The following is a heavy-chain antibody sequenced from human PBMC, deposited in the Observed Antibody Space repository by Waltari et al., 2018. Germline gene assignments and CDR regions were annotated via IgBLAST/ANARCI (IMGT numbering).Heavy chain of an antibody. CDR1: GDTFSRYG. J-gene: IGHJ4*02. V-gene: IGHV1-69*01. CDR2: IIPIFDTA. D-gene: IGHD1-1*01. CDR3: ARDRFSDGTTTVHYFDY. Sequence: QVQLVQSGAEVKKPGSSVKVSCKAYGDTFSRYGISWVRQAPGQGLEWMGGIIPIFDTANYAQKFQGRVTITADESTSTAYIELSSLRSEDTAVYYCARDRFSDGTTTVHYFDYWGQGTLVTVSS.